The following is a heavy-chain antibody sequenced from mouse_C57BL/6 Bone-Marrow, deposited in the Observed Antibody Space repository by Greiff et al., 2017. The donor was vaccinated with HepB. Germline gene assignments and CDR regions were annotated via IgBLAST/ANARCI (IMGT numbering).Heavy chain of an antibody. J-gene: IGHJ2*01. D-gene: IGHD4-1*01. Sequence: QVQLQQSGAELAKPGASVKLSCKASGYTFTSYWMHWVKQRPGQGLEWIGYINTSSGYTKYNQKFKDKATLTADKYSSTASMQLSSLTYEDSAVYYCAREGTGPFYFDYWGQGTTLTVSS. CDR3: AREGTGPFYFDY. V-gene: IGHV1-7*01. CDR2: INTSSGYT. CDR1: GYTFTSYW.